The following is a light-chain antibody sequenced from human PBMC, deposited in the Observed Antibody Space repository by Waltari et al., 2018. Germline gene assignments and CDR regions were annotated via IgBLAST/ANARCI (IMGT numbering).Light chain of an antibody. CDR3: HQRGSWPIT. Sequence: VLTQSPATLSLSPGAGATLSCRASQSISTYLAWFQQRTGQAPTLLIYDPSNSAAGGPARFSGSGSGTDFTLSISSLEPEDFAVYYCHQRGSWPITFGQGTRLEIK. CDR2: DPS. J-gene: IGKJ5*01. CDR1: QSISTY. V-gene: IGKV3-11*01.